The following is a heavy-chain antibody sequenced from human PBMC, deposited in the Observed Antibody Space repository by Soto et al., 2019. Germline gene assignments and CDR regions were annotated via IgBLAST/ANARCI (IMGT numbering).Heavy chain of an antibody. CDR1: GYSFTSYW. D-gene: IGHD6-13*01. CDR3: PLDGSSSTYPYDMDV. Sequence: ESLKISCKGSGYSFTSYWIGWVRQMPGKGLEWMGIIYPGDSDTRYSPSFQGQVTISADKSISTAYLQWSSLRASDTAMYYCPLDGSSSTYPYDMDVRGRGTTVTVSS. CDR2: IYPGDSDT. J-gene: IGHJ6*02. V-gene: IGHV5-51*01.